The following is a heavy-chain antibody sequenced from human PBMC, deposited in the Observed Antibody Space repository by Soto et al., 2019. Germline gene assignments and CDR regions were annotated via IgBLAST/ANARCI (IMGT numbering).Heavy chain of an antibody. Sequence: QVQLQESGPGLVKPSQTLSLTCTVSGGSISSGDYYWSWIRQPPGKGLEWIGYIYYSGSTYYNPSLKSRVTISVDTSKNQFSPKLSSVTAADTAVYYCAREGPGNYYDSSGSLDYWGQGTLVTVSS. V-gene: IGHV4-30-4*01. CDR2: IYYSGST. CDR3: AREGPGNYYDSSGSLDY. J-gene: IGHJ4*02. CDR1: GGSISSGDYY. D-gene: IGHD3-22*01.